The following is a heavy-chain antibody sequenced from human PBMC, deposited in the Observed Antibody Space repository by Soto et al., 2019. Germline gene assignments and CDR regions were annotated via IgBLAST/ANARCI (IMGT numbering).Heavy chain of an antibody. CDR1: GGSISSGVYY. CDR2: ICYSGST. Sequence: PSETLSLTCTVSGGSISSGVYYWSWIRQHPGKGLEWIGYICYSGSTYYSPSLKSRVTISVDTSKNQFSLKLSSVTAADTAVYYCARGGYSYGTNWFDPWGQGTLVTVSS. V-gene: IGHV4-31*03. D-gene: IGHD5-18*01. J-gene: IGHJ5*02. CDR3: ARGGYSYGTNWFDP.